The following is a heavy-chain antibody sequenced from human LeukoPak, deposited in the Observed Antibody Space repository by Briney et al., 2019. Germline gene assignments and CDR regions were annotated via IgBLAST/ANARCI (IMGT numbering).Heavy chain of an antibody. CDR3: ARGNRQDIVVVVAVYYYGMDV. D-gene: IGHD2-15*01. CDR1: GSTFTSYD. J-gene: IGHJ6*02. Sequence: ASVKVSCKASGSTFTSYDINWVRQASGQGLEWMGWMNPNSGNAGYAQKFQGRVTMTRNTSISTAYMELSSLRSEDTAVYYCARGNRQDIVVVVAVYYYGMDVWGQGTTVTVSS. V-gene: IGHV1-8*01. CDR2: MNPNSGNA.